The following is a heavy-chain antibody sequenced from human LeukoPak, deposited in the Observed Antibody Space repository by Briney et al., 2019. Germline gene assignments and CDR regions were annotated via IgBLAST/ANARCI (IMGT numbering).Heavy chain of an antibody. CDR1: GFTFSSYG. J-gene: IGHJ4*02. Sequence: GGTLRLSCAASGFTFSSYGMSWVRQAPGKGLEWVSSISSSSSYIYYADSMKGRFTISRDNAKNSLYLQMNSLRAEDTAVYYCVGGSGISLFPPDYWGQGTLVTVSS. CDR2: ISSSSSYI. D-gene: IGHD3-10*01. CDR3: VGGSGISLFPPDY. V-gene: IGHV3-21*01.